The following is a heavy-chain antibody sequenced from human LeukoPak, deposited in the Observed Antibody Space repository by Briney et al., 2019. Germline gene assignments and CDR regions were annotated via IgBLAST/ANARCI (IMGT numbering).Heavy chain of an antibody. V-gene: IGHV3-48*03. Sequence: PGGSLRLSCAASGFTFSSYEMNWVRQAPGKGLEWVSYISSSGSTIYHADSVKGRFTISRDNAKNSLYLQMNSLRAEDTAVYYCAIDLTDPPYYYYYIDVWGKGTTVTISS. CDR1: GFTFSSYE. CDR3: AIDLTDPPYYYYYIDV. CDR2: ISSSGSTI. J-gene: IGHJ6*03.